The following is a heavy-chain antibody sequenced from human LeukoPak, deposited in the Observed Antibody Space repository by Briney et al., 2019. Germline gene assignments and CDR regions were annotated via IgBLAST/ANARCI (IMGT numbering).Heavy chain of an antibody. CDR2: ISSNGVSI. J-gene: IGHJ4*02. CDR3: VRLNSALDC. Sequence: PGGSLRLSCAASGFTFSSYALHWVRQAPAKGLECVSAISSNGVSIYYANSVKGRFTISRDNTKNTVYLQMGSLRTDDTAVYYCVRLNSALDCWGEGTLVTVSS. CDR1: GFTFSSYA. D-gene: IGHD1/OR15-1a*01. V-gene: IGHV3-64*01.